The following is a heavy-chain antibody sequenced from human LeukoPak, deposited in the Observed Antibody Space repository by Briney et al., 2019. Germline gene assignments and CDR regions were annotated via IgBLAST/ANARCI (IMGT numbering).Heavy chain of an antibody. CDR3: ASSQSSVAGIVGC. J-gene: IGHJ4*02. V-gene: IGHV3-11*04. Sequence: GGSLRLSCAASGFTFSDYYMTWIRQAPGKGLEWVSYISGNGNNKYYADSVKGRFTISRDNAKNSLYLQMNSLRVEDTAVYYCASSQSSVAGIVGCXGQGTLVTVSS. CDR1: GFTFSDYY. CDR2: ISGNGNNK. D-gene: IGHD6-19*01.